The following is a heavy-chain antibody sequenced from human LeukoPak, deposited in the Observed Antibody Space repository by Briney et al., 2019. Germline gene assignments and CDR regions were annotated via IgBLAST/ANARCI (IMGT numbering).Heavy chain of an antibody. V-gene: IGHV3-7*01. J-gene: IGHJ4*02. CDR1: GFTFSSYW. D-gene: IGHD6-19*01. CDR2: IKQDGSEK. CDR3: ARGVQWLVPDY. Sequence: PGGSLRLSCAASGFTFSSYWTSWVRQAPGKGLEWVANIKQDGSEKYYVDSVKGRFTISRDNAKNSLSLQMNSLRAEDTAVYYCARGVQWLVPDYWGQGTLVTVSS.